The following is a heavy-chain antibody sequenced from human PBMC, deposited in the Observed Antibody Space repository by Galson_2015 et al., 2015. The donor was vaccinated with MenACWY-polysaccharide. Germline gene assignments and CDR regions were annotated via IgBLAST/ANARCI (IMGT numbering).Heavy chain of an antibody. V-gene: IGHV4-30-4*08. J-gene: IGHJ4*02. CDR1: GASISNNDNY. D-gene: IGHD3-9*01. CDR2: IHFTGRT. Sequence: TLSLTCTVSGASISNNDNYWSWIRRPPGKGLVWIGYIHFTGRTFFNPSLKSRLTISVDTSKNQFSLKLTSVTAADTAIYYCARGFYDILTRYPKNFDYWGQGTLVTVSS. CDR3: ARGFYDILTRYPKNFDY.